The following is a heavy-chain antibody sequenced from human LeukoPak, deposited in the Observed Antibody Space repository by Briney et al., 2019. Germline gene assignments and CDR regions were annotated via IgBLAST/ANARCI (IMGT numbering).Heavy chain of an antibody. V-gene: IGHV3-13*01. Sequence: GGSLRLSCAASRFTFSSYDMHWVRQATGKGLEWVSAIGTAGDTYYPGSVKGRFTISRENAKNSLYLEMNSLRAEDRAVYYCARVLDYGGNWYYYYGMDVWGQGTTVTVSS. D-gene: IGHD4-23*01. CDR2: IGTAGDT. CDR1: RFTFSSYD. J-gene: IGHJ6*02. CDR3: ARVLDYGGNWYYYYGMDV.